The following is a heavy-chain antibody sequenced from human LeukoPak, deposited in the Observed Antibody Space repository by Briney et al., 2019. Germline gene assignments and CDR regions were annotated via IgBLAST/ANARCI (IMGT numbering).Heavy chain of an antibody. V-gene: IGHV1-46*01. CDR3: AREGPDTYNFDF. D-gene: IGHD5-18*01. Sequence: ASVTVSCKTSGYTFTNYYMHWVRQAPGQGPEGMGITRPSSGRTQYTQKSQGRVTMTWDMSTSTCYMELSSLTSDDTAVYYCAREGPDTYNFDFWGQGTLVTVSS. CDR2: TRPSSGRT. J-gene: IGHJ4*02. CDR1: GYTFTNYY.